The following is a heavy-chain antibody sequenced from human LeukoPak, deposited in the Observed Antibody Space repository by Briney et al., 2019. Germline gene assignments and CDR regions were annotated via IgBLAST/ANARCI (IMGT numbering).Heavy chain of an antibody. CDR1: GGSFSGYY. V-gene: IGHV4-34*01. Sequence: SETLSLTCAVYGGSFSGYYWSWIRQPPGKGLEWIGEINHSGSTNYNPSLKSRVTISVDTSKNQFSLKLSSVTAADTAVYYCAREYRGRFYDAFDIWGQGTMVTVSS. CDR3: AREYRGRFYDAFDI. D-gene: IGHD5-12*01. J-gene: IGHJ3*02. CDR2: INHSGST.